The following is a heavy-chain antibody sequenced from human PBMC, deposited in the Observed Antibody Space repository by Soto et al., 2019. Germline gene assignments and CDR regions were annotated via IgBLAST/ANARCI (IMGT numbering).Heavy chain of an antibody. CDR1: GFTFSIYG. D-gene: IGHD3-3*01. Sequence: XESLRLSFAASGFTFSIYGMHGVRQAPGKGLKWVAGISYDESNKYYADSVKGRFTISRDNSKNTLNLQMSSLTAEDTAVYYCTRDPSPLRLLEIYYGMDVWGQGTTVTVSS. CDR2: ISYDESNK. CDR3: TRDPSPLRLLEIYYGMDV. J-gene: IGHJ6*02. V-gene: IGHV3-30*03.